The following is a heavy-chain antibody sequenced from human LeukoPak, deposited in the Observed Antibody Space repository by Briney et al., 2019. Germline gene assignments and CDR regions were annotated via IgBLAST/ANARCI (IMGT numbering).Heavy chain of an antibody. V-gene: IGHV4-39*01. Sequence: SETLSLTCTVSGGSISSNNFYWGWIRQPPGRGLEWIGSLYYGGSTYYNPSLESRVTISVDTSKNQFSLKLSSVTAADTAVYYCARHQSGIFMFDPWGQGTLVTVSS. CDR2: LYYGGST. D-gene: IGHD3-10*01. J-gene: IGHJ5*02. CDR1: GGSISSNNFY. CDR3: ARHQSGIFMFDP.